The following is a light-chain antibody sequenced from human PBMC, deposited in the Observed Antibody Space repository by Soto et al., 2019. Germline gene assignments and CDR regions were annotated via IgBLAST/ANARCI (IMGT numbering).Light chain of an antibody. Sequence: QSVLTQPISVSGSPGQSVAISCTGTSNDVGRFDYVSWYQQHPGKAPKVIIYDVNERPSGVPNRFSGSKSGNTASLTISGLQADDEADYYCCSYAGSSPPYVFGTGTKSPS. CDR3: CSYAGSSPPYV. V-gene: IGLV2-11*01. CDR2: DVN. J-gene: IGLJ1*01. CDR1: SNDVGRFDY.